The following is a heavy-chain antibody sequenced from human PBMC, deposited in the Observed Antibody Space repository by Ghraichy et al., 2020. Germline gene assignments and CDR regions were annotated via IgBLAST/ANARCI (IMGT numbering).Heavy chain of an antibody. CDR1: GFTFSTYS. J-gene: IGHJ3*02. CDR3: AREYSSSSGLRAFDI. Sequence: GGSLRLSCAASGFTFSTYSMNWVRQAPGKGLEWVSYISSSSSTIYYADSVKGRFTISRDNAKKSLYLQMNSLRDEDTAVYYCAREYSSSSGLRAFDIWGQGTMVTVSS. V-gene: IGHV3-48*02. CDR2: ISSSSSTI. D-gene: IGHD6-6*01.